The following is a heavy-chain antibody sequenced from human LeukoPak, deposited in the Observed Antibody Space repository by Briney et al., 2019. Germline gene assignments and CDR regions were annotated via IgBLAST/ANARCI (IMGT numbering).Heavy chain of an antibody. CDR2: IYYSGST. V-gene: IGHV4-59*08. J-gene: IGHJ4*02. CDR3: ARHVRMALDY. D-gene: IGHD5-24*01. CDR1: GGSISSYY. Sequence: SETLSLTCTVSGGSISSYYWSWIRQPPGKGLEWIGYIYYSGSTNYNPSLKSRVTISVDTSKNQFSLKLSSVTAADTAVYYCARHVRMALDYWGRGTLVTVSS.